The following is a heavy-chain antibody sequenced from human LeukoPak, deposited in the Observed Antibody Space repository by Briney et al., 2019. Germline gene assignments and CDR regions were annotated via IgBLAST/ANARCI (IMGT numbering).Heavy chain of an antibody. CDR1: GFTFSSYW. D-gene: IGHD4-17*01. CDR2: IYTSGST. J-gene: IGHJ4*02. CDR3: ARENSYGDYIDY. V-gene: IGHV4-4*08. Sequence: GSLRLSXAASGFTFSSYWMSWVRQAPGKGLEWIGRIYTSGSTNYNPSLKSRVTISVNTSKNQFSLKLSSVTAADTAVYYCARENSYGDYIDYWGQGTLVTVSS.